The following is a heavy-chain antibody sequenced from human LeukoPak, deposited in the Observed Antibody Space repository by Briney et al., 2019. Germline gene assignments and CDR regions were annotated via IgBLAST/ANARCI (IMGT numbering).Heavy chain of an antibody. CDR2: INPSGGST. CDR1: GGTFSNYA. CDR3: ARGELGDSSGFSFFDY. D-gene: IGHD3-22*01. V-gene: IGHV1-46*01. Sequence: ASVKVSCKASGGTFSNYAISWVLQAPGQGLEWMGIINPSGGSTSYAQKFQGRVTMTRDMSTSTAYMELSSLTSEDTGVYYCARGELGDSSGFSFFDYWGQGTLVTVSS. J-gene: IGHJ4*02.